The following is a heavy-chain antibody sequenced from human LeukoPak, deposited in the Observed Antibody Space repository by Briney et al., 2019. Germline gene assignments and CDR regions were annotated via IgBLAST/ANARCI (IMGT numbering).Heavy chain of an antibody. D-gene: IGHD2-2*01. CDR2: ISGSGGST. V-gene: IGHV3-23*01. Sequence: GGSLRLSCAASGFTFSSYAMSWVRQAPGKGLEWVSAISGSGGSTYYADSVKGRFTISRDNSKNTLYLQMNSLRAEDTAVYYCANGHFSSTSCYGPRANYFDYLGQGTLVTVSS. CDR1: GFTFSSYA. CDR3: ANGHFSSTSCYGPRANYFDY. J-gene: IGHJ4*02.